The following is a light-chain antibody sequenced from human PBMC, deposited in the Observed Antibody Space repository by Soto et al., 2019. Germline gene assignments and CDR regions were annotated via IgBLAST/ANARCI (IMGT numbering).Light chain of an antibody. CDR1: SSDVGGYNY. Sequence: QPVLTQPASVSGSPGQSITISCTGTSSDVGGYNYVSWFQHHPGKAPKLIIYDVSNRPSGVSNRFSGSKSGSTASLTISGLQADDEADYYCNSYTSGSTWVFGGGTQLTVL. V-gene: IGLV2-14*03. CDR2: DVS. CDR3: NSYTSGSTWV. J-gene: IGLJ3*02.